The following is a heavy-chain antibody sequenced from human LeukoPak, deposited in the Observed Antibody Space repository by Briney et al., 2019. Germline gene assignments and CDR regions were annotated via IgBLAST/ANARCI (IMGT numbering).Heavy chain of an antibody. D-gene: IGHD5-12*01. CDR3: ARRGGTDGNIVDY. Sequence: GESLKISCKGSGYSFTNYWIGWVRQMPGKGLEWMGIIYPGDSDTRYGPSFQGQVTISADKSISTAYLQWSSLKASDTAMYYCARRGGTDGNIVDYWGQGTLVTVSS. V-gene: IGHV5-51*01. CDR2: IYPGDSDT. J-gene: IGHJ4*02. CDR1: GYSFTNYW.